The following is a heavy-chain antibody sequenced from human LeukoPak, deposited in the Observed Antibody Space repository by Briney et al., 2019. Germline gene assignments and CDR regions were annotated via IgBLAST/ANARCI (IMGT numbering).Heavy chain of an antibody. V-gene: IGHV3-23*01. J-gene: IGHJ4*02. Sequence: PGGSLRLSCAASGFTFSSYAMTWVRQAPGKGLEWVSSISTSGVSTNYAVSVKGRFTISRDNSKTMVYLQMNSLRAEDTAVYYCEKNTSRTYLYYWGQGILVTVSS. CDR2: ISTSGVST. CDR3: EKNTSRTYLYY. CDR1: GFTFSSYA. D-gene: IGHD2-21*01.